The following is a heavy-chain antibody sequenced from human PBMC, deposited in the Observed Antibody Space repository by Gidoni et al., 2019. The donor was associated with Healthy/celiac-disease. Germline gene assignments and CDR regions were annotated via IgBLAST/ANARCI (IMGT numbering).Heavy chain of an antibody. D-gene: IGHD3-10*01. Sequence: QVQLVESGGGVVQPGGSLRLSCAASGFTFSSHGMHWVRQAPGKGLEWVAFIRYDGSNKYYADSVKGRFTISRDNSKNTLYLQMNSLRAEDTAVYYCAKEKGILWFGELLGGMDVWGQGTTVTVSS. J-gene: IGHJ6*02. CDR1: GFTFSSHG. CDR2: IRYDGSNK. V-gene: IGHV3-30*02. CDR3: AKEKGILWFGELLGGMDV.